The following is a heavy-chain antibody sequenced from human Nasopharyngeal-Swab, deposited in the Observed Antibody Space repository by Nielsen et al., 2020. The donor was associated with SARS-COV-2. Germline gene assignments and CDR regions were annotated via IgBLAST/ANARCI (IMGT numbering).Heavy chain of an antibody. CDR2: MNPNSGNT. D-gene: IGHD6-19*01. Sequence: ASAKVSCKASGYTFTSYDINWVRQATGQGLEWMGWMNPNSGNTGYAQKFQGRVTMTRNTSISTAYMELSSLRSEDTAVYYCARGRRAPGAVAGTREYYFDYWGQGTLVTVSS. CDR1: GYTFTSYD. J-gene: IGHJ4*02. CDR3: ARGRRAPGAVAGTREYYFDY. V-gene: IGHV1-8*01.